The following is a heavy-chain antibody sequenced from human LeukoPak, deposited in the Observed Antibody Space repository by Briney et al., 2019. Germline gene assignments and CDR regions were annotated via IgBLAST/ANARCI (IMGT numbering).Heavy chain of an antibody. Sequence: GGSLRLSCAASGFTFSSYSMNWVRQAPGKGLEWVSSISSSSSYIYYADSVKGRFTISRDNAKNSLYLQMNSLRAEDTAVYYCARVYGWTYYYYGMDVWGQGTTVTVSS. CDR3: ARVYGWTYYYYGMDV. D-gene: IGHD3-10*01. V-gene: IGHV3-21*01. CDR1: GFTFSSYS. CDR2: ISSSSSYI. J-gene: IGHJ6*02.